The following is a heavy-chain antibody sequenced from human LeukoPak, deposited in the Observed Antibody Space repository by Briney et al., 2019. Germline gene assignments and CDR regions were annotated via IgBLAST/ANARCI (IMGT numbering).Heavy chain of an antibody. D-gene: IGHD3-22*01. V-gene: IGHV4-39*07. Sequence: SETLSLTCTVSGGSISSSSYWGWIRQPPGKGLEWIGSIFYSGSTYYNPSLKSRVTISVDTSKNQFSLKLSSVTAADTAVYYCARGPRGTMISFDPWGQGTLVTVSS. J-gene: IGHJ5*02. CDR2: IFYSGST. CDR3: ARGPRGTMISFDP. CDR1: GGSISSSSY.